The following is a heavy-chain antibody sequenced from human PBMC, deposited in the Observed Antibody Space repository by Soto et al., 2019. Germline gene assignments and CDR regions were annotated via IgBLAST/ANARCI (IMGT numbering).Heavy chain of an antibody. D-gene: IGHD5-12*01. Sequence: QVQLQESGPGLVKPSQTLSLTCTVSGGSISSSGYYWSWIRQHPGKGLEWIGYIYDSGNTYYNPYLKRRVTISVDTSKNQVSLKLSSVTAADTAVYYCAREEGGGYDHRWFDPWGQGTLVTVSS. J-gene: IGHJ5*02. CDR1: GGSISSSGYY. V-gene: IGHV4-31*03. CDR2: IYDSGNT. CDR3: AREEGGGYDHRWFDP.